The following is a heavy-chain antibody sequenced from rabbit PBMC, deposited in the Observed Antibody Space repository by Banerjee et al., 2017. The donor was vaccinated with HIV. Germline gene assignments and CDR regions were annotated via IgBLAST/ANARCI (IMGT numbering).Heavy chain of an antibody. D-gene: IGHD4-1*01. CDR2: IYGGSSGST. CDR1: GFSFSNGYV. V-gene: IGHV1S45*01. CDR3: ARDLAGVIGWNFNL. J-gene: IGHJ4*01. Sequence: QEQLEESGGDLVKPEGSLTLTCTASGFSFSNGYVMCWVRQAPGKGLEWIACIYGGSSGSTDYASWAKGRFTISKASSTTVTLQMTSLTAADTATYFCARDLAGVIGWNFNLWGPGTLVTVS.